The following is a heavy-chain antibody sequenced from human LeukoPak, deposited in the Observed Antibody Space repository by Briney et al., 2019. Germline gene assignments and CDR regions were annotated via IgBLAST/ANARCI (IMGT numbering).Heavy chain of an antibody. Sequence: QPGGSLRLSCATSGFTFSSSAMTWVCQAPGKGLEWVSGISGSGGSTYYADSVKGRFTISRDNSKNTLYLQMNSLRAEDTAVYYCAKLLWAYYYYGMDVWGQGTMVTVSS. CDR1: GFTFSSSA. CDR2: ISGSGGST. D-gene: IGHD3-10*01. V-gene: IGHV3-23*01. CDR3: AKLLWAYYYYGMDV. J-gene: IGHJ6*02.